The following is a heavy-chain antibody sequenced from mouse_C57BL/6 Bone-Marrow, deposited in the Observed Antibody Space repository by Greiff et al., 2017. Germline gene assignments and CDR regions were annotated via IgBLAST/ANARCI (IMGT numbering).Heavy chain of an antibody. D-gene: IGHD1-1*01. J-gene: IGHJ1*03. CDR1: GYTFTDYY. V-gene: IGHV1-26*01. Sequence: VQLQQSGPELVKPGASVKISCKASGYTFTDYYMNWVKQSHGKSLEWIGDINPNNGGTSYKQKFKGKATLTVDKSSSTAYMELRSLTSEDSAVYYCARKDGSSPWDFDVWGTGTTVTVSS. CDR2: INPNNGGT. CDR3: ARKDGSSPWDFDV.